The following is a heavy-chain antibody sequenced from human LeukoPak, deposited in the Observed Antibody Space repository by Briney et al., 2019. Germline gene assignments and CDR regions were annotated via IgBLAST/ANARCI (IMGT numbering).Heavy chain of an antibody. Sequence: GGSLRLSCAASGFTFSSYGMPWVRRAPGKGLEWVAVISYDGSNKYYADSVKGRFTISRDNSKNTLYLQMNSLRAEDTAVYYCAKGGNRVHDAFDIWGQGTMVTVSS. CDR3: AKGGNRVHDAFDI. CDR2: ISYDGSNK. J-gene: IGHJ3*02. CDR1: GFTFSSYG. V-gene: IGHV3-30*18. D-gene: IGHD4-23*01.